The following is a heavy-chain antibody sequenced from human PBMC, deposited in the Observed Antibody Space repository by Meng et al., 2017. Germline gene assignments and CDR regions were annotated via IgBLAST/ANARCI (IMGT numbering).Heavy chain of an antibody. J-gene: IGHJ4*02. V-gene: IGHV3-33*01. Sequence: GGSLRLSCAASGFTFSSYGIHWVRQAPGKGLEWVAVIWYDGSNKYYADSLKGRFTISRDNSKNTMYLQMNSVRAEDTAVYYCERELVRGVIPPHFDYWGQGTLVTVSS. CDR2: IWYDGSNK. D-gene: IGHD3-10*01. CDR1: GFTFSSYG. CDR3: ERELVRGVIPPHFDY.